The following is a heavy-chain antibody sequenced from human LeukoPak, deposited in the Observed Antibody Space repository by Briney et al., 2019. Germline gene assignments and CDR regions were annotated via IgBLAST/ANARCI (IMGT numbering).Heavy chain of an antibody. CDR3: ARDRDKTFDY. J-gene: IGHJ4*02. CDR2: ISSSGANT. CDR1: GFTFSSYA. V-gene: IGHV3-23*01. Sequence: QPGESLRLSCAVSGFTFSSYAMSWVRQAPGKGLEWVSAISSSGANTYYTDSVKGRFTISRDNSKNTLYLQMNSLRAEDTAVYYCARDRDKTFDYWGQGTLVTVSS.